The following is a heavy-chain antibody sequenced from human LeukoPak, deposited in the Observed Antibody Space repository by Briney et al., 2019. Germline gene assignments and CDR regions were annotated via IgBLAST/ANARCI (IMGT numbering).Heavy chain of an antibody. CDR2: ISGNGGST. CDR1: GFTFSSYA. Sequence: GGSLRLSCAASGFTFSSYAMRWVRQAPGKGLEWVSAISGNGGSTYYADSVKGRFTISRDNSKNTLYLQMNSLRAEDTAVYYCAKFLPTHVVVANYYFDYWGQGTLVTVS. CDR3: AKFLPTHVVVANYYFDY. V-gene: IGHV3-23*01. D-gene: IGHD2-21*01. J-gene: IGHJ4*02.